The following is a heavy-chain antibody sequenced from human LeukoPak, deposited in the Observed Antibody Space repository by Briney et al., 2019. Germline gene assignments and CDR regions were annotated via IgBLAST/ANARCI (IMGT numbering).Heavy chain of an antibody. J-gene: IGHJ1*01. V-gene: IGHV1-18*01. CDR2: ISAYNGNT. D-gene: IGHD3-22*01. CDR1: GYTFTNYG. CDR3: ARDYYDSSGYAEYFQH. Sequence: AASVKVSCKASGYTFTNYGISWVRQAPGQGLEWMGWISAYNGNTNYAQKLQGRVTMTTDTSTSTAHMELRSLRSDDTAVYYCARDYYDSSGYAEYFQHWGQGTLVTVSS.